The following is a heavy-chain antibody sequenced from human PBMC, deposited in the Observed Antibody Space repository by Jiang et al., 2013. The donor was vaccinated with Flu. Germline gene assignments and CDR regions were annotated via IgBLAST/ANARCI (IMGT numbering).Heavy chain of an antibody. CDR1: GGPISSYY. V-gene: IGHV4-59*01. J-gene: IGHJ5*02. CDR3: AREWSECAWFDP. Sequence: LLKPSETLSLTCTVSGGPISSYYWSWIRQPPGKGLEWIGYIYYSGSTNYNPSLKSRVTISVDTSKNQFSLKLSSVTAADTAVYYCAREWSECAWFDPWGQGTLVTVSS. D-gene: IGHD2-15*01. CDR2: IYYSGST.